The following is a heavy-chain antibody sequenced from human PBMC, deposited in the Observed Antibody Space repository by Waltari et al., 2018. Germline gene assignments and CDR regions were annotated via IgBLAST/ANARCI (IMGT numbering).Heavy chain of an antibody. Sequence: LVQSGAEVMKPGASVRVSCKASRDAVTEHYIHGVRQAPGQGLWWRGWANPNGGGTNYAQRFAGRITVTWDASITTAYMEFSRLTSGDTAVYFCAREYCGGDCRLFDYWGQGTPVTVSS. CDR2: ANPNGGGT. V-gene: IGHV1-2*02. CDR3: AREYCGGDCRLFDY. J-gene: IGHJ4*02. D-gene: IGHD2-21*02. CDR1: RDAVTEHY.